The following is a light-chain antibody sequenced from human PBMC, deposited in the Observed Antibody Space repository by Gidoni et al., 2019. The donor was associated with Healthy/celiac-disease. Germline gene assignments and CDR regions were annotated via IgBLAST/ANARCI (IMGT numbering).Light chain of an antibody. CDR1: QSISSW. J-gene: IGKJ2*04. CDR2: KAS. V-gene: IGKV1-5*03. CDR3: QQYNSYSSS. Sequence: DIQMTQSPSTLSASVGDRVTITCRASQSISSWLAWYQQKPGKAPKLLIYKASSLESGVPSRFSGSGCGTEFTLTISSLQHDDLATYYCQQYNSYSSSFGQGTKLEIK.